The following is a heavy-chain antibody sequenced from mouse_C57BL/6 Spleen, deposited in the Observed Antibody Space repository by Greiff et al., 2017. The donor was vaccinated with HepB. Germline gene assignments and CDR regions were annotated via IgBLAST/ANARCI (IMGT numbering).Heavy chain of an antibody. CDR2: INPGSGGT. D-gene: IGHD2-12*01. Sequence: VQLQQSGAELVRPGTSVKVSCKASGYAFTNYLIEWVKQRPGQGLEWIGMINPGSGGTNYNEKFKGKATLTADKSSSTAYMQLSSLTSEDSAVYFCAIYDAWFAYWGQGTLVTVSA. CDR1: GYAFTNYL. J-gene: IGHJ3*01. CDR3: AIYDAWFAY. V-gene: IGHV1-54*01.